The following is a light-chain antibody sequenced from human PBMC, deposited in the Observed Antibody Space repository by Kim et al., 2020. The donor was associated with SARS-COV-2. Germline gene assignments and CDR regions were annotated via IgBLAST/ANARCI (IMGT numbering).Light chain of an antibody. CDR2: DAA. V-gene: IGKV3-11*01. J-gene: IGKJ4*01. CDR3: QQHTKWPPAPS. Sequence: PGEETTPSCRASKSSGSSLSWYRHTRGQPPRLLIYDAAIRTTGIPVRFSGSGSGTDFTLTIGSLESEDVAVDYYQQHTKWPPAPSFGGGTKVDIK. CDR1: KSSGSS.